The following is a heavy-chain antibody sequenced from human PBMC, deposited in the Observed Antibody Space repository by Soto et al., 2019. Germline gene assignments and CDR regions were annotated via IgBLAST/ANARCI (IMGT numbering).Heavy chain of an antibody. D-gene: IGHD3-10*01. CDR2: ISAYNGNT. CDR1: GYTFTSYG. V-gene: IGHV1-18*01. J-gene: IGHJ4*02. Sequence: QVQLVQSGAEVKKPGASVKVSCKASGYTFTSYGISWVRQAPGQGLEWMGWISAYNGNTNYAQKLQGRVTMTTDTSTSAAYMELRSLRSDGTALYYCARWGYYYGSGRYYQPDYWGQGTLVTVSS. CDR3: ARWGYYYGSGRYYQPDY.